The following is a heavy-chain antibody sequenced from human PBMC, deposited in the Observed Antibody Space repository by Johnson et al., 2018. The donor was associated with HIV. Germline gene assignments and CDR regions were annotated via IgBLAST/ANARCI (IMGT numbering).Heavy chain of an antibody. Sequence: VQLVESGGGVVQPGGSLRLSCAASGFTFSSYWMTWVRQAPGKGLEWVSAISGSGGSTYYADSVKGRFTISRDNAKNSLYLQMNSLRAEDTAVYYCAREIIAAADDIWGQGTMVTVSS. J-gene: IGHJ3*02. CDR2: ISGSGGST. D-gene: IGHD6-13*01. CDR3: AREIIAAADDI. V-gene: IGHV3-21*01. CDR1: GFTFSSYW.